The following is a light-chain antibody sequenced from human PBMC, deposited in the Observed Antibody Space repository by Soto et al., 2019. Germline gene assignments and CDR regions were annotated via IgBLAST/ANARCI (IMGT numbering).Light chain of an antibody. CDR1: QSVSSN. J-gene: IGKJ1*01. CDR2: GAS. CDR3: QQYNNWPPWT. V-gene: IGKV3-15*01. Sequence: EIVMTQSPATLSVSPGERATLSCRASQSVSSNLAWYQQKPGQAPRLLIYGASNRSTGIPARFSGSGSGTEFTLTISSLQSEDVAVYCCQQYNNWPPWTFGQGTKVEIK.